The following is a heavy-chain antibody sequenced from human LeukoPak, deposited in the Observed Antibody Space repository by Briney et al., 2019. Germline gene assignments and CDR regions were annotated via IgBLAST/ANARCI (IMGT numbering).Heavy chain of an antibody. Sequence: GGSLRLSCAASGFTFSSYGMHWVRQAPGKGLEWVAVIWYDGSNKYYADSGKGRFTISRDNSKNTLYLQMNSLRAEDTAVYYCARIPYFKPSSGPKADAFDIWGQGTMVTVSS. CDR2: IWYDGSNK. CDR3: ARIPYFKPSSGPKADAFDI. D-gene: IGHD6-19*01. CDR1: GFTFSSYG. J-gene: IGHJ3*02. V-gene: IGHV3-33*01.